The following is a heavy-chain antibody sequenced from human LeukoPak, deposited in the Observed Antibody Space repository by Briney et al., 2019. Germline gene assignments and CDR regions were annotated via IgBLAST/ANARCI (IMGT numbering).Heavy chain of an antibody. J-gene: IGHJ4*02. CDR1: GFTFSSYA. CDR2: ISSSGSTI. D-gene: IGHD6-19*01. Sequence: QPGGSLRLSCAASGFTFSSYAMSWVRQAPGKGLEWVSYISSSGSTIYYADSVKGRFTISRDNAKNSLYLQMNSLRAEDTAVYYCAKEPGIAVAGEFDYWGQGTLVTVSS. CDR3: AKEPGIAVAGEFDY. V-gene: IGHV3-48*04.